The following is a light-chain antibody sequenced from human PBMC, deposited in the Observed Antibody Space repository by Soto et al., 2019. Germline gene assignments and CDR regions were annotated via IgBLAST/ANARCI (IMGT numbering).Light chain of an antibody. CDR3: LRYNAFSQT. V-gene: IGKV1-5*01. Sequence: DIQMTQSPSTLSASVGDRVTITCRASQSMNDWLAWFQQKPGKAPKVLIYDAPSLQSGVPSRFSGSGSGTEFTLTIDGLQPDDVATYYCLRYNAFSQTFGQGTKVEL. CDR2: DAP. CDR1: QSMNDW. J-gene: IGKJ1*01.